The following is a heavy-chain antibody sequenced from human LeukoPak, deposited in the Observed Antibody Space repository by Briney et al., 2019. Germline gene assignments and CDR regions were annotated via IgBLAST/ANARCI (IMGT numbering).Heavy chain of an antibody. CDR2: VSSSSAGI. Sequence: PGGSLRLSCAASGFTFSSYSMNWVRQAPGKGLEWVSYVSSSSAGIYYADSVKGRFTISRDNAKNSLYLQLNSLRAEDTAVYFCARTEYSGYASFDYWGQGTLVTVSS. CDR1: GFTFSSYS. D-gene: IGHD5-12*01. CDR3: ARTEYSGYASFDY. J-gene: IGHJ4*02. V-gene: IGHV3-48*04.